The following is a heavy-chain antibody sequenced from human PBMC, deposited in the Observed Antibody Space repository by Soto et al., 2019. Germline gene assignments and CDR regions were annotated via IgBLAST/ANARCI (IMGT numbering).Heavy chain of an antibody. CDR2: ISAYNGNT. CDR1: GYTFTSYG. D-gene: IGHD2-8*01. Sequence: ASVKVSCKASGYTFTSYGISWVGQAPGQGLEWMGWISAYNGNTNYAQKLQGRVTMTTDTSTSTAYMELRSRRSDDTAVYYSARGAEGWSFDYWGQGTLVTVSS. V-gene: IGHV1-18*04. CDR3: ARGAEGWSFDY. J-gene: IGHJ4*02.